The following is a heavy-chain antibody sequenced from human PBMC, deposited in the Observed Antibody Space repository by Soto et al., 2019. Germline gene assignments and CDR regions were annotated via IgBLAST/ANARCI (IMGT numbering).Heavy chain of an antibody. D-gene: IGHD2-21*01. CDR1: GFTFSSYS. J-gene: IGHJ4*02. CDR2: ISSSSSTI. Sequence: SPRLSWAASGFTFSSYSMDWVRQAPGKGLEWVSYISSSSSTIYYADSVKGRFTISRDNAKNSLYLQMNSLRDEDTAVYYCARDTDYLFDYWGQGTLVTVSS. V-gene: IGHV3-48*02. CDR3: ARDTDYLFDY.